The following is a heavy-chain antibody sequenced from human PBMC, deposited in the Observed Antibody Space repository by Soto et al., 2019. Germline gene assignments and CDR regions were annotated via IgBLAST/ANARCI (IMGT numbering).Heavy chain of an antibody. J-gene: IGHJ6*02. CDR2: IYYSGST. V-gene: IGHV4-59*01. D-gene: IGHD6-13*01. CDR3: ARDRAAAAGRYYGMDV. Sequence: TLSLTCTVSGGSISSYYWSWIRQPPGKGLEWIGYIYYSGSTNYNPSLKSRVTISVDTSKNQFSLKLSSVTAADTAVYYCARDRAAAAGRYYGMDVWGQGTTVTVSS. CDR1: GGSISSYY.